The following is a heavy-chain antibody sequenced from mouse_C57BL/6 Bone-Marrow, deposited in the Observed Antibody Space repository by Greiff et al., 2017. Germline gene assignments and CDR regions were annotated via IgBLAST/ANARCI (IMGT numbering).Heavy chain of an antibody. CDR3: ASAYYSIYWYFDV. V-gene: IGHV1-55*01. Sequence: QVQLQQPGAELVKPGASVKMSCKASGYTFTSYWITWVKQRPGQGLEWIGDIYPGSGRTNYNEKFKSKATLTVDTSSSTAYVQLSSLTSEDSAVYYCASAYYSIYWYFDVWGTGTTVTVSS. CDR2: IYPGSGRT. CDR1: GYTFTSYW. D-gene: IGHD2-5*01. J-gene: IGHJ1*03.